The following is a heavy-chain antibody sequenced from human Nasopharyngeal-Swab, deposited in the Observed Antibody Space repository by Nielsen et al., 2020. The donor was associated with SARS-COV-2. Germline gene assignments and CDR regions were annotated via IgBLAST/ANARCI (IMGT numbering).Heavy chain of an antibody. V-gene: IGHV3-11*01. Sequence: GGSLRLSCAAPGFTFSDYYMSWIRQAPGKGLEWVSYISSSGSTIYYADSVKGRFTISRDNAKNSLYLQMNSLRAEDTAVYYCARVDIAAAGTWLFDYWGQGTLVTVSS. D-gene: IGHD6-13*01. CDR3: ARVDIAAAGTWLFDY. CDR1: GFTFSDYY. CDR2: ISSSGSTI. J-gene: IGHJ4*02.